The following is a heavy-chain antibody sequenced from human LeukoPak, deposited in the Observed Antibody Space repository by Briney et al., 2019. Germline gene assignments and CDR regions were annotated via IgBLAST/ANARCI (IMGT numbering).Heavy chain of an antibody. Sequence: GGSLRLSCAAPGFTFSDYYMSWIRQAPGKGLEWVSYISSSGSTIHYADSVKGRFTISRDNAKNSLYLQMNSLRAEDTAMYYCARVRGSYCSDYWGQGTLVTVSS. CDR3: ARVRGSYCSDY. CDR1: GFTFSDYY. J-gene: IGHJ4*02. V-gene: IGHV3-11*04. CDR2: ISSSGSTI. D-gene: IGHD1-26*01.